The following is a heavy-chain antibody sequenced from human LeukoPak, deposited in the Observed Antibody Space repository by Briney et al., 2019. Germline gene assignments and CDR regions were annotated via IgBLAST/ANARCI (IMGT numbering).Heavy chain of an antibody. J-gene: IGHJ3*02. CDR1: GGSISSGSYY. Sequence: QASETLSLTCTVSGGSISSGSYYWSWIRQPAGKGLEWIGRIYTSGSTNYNPSLKSRVTISVDTSKNQFSLKLSSVTAADTAVYYCARDSGSLEITRAFDIWGQGTMVTVSS. CDR2: IYTSGST. CDR3: ARDSGSLEITRAFDI. V-gene: IGHV4-61*02. D-gene: IGHD1-26*01.